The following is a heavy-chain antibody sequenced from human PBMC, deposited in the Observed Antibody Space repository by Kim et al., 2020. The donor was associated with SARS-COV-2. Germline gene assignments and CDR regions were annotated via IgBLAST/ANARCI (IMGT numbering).Heavy chain of an antibody. CDR2: ISGGGSTT. Sequence: GGSLRLSCGASGFTFSDYAMTWVRQAPGKGLKWVSSISGGGSTTYYADSVKGRFTISRDNSNNTVYVQMNNLRAEDTAIYYCAKCRINSWCDYFDYWGQG. D-gene: IGHD6-13*01. J-gene: IGHJ4*02. V-gene: IGHV3-23*01. CDR1: GFTFSDYA. CDR3: AKCRINSWCDYFDY.